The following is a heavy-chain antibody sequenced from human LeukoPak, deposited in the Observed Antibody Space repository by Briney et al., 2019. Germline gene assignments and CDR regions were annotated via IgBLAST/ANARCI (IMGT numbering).Heavy chain of an antibody. CDR3: ARVARKYCYGGACFNPLDY. CDR1: GDSISSLY. J-gene: IGHJ4*02. Sequence: SETLSLTCSVSGDSISSLYCSWVRQPAGEGLEWIGRIYSSGGTNYNPSLKSRVIMSVDTSKNQFSLKLSSVTAADTAVYYCARVARKYCYGGACFNPLDYWGQGILVTVSS. CDR2: IYSSGGT. V-gene: IGHV4-4*07. D-gene: IGHD2-21*02.